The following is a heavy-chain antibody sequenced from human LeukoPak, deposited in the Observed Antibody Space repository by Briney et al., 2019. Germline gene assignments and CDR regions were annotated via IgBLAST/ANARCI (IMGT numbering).Heavy chain of an antibody. CDR3: ARGGFRYFDWLLGY. J-gene: IGHJ4*02. D-gene: IGHD3-9*01. CDR1: GFTFSSYG. Sequence: GGSLRLSCAASGFTFSSYGMHWVRQAPGKGLEWVAVIWYGGSNKYYADSVKGRFTISRDNSKNTLYLQMNSLRAEDTAVYYCARGGFRYFDWLLGYWGQGTLVTVSS. V-gene: IGHV3-33*08. CDR2: IWYGGSNK.